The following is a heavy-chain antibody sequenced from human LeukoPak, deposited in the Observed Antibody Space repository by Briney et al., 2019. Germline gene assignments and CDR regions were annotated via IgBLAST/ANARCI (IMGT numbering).Heavy chain of an antibody. Sequence: SETLSLTCAVYGGPFSGYYWSWIRQPPGKGLEWIGEINHSGSTNYNPSLKSRVTISVDTSKNQFSLKLSSVTAADTAVYYCARRSGSYMVDYWGQGTLVTVSS. J-gene: IGHJ4*02. CDR3: ARRSGSYMVDY. D-gene: IGHD1-26*01. CDR1: GGPFSGYY. CDR2: INHSGST. V-gene: IGHV4-34*01.